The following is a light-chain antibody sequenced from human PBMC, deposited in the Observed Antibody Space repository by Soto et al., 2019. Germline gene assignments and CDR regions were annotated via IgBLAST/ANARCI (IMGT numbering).Light chain of an antibody. J-gene: IGLJ3*02. CDR1: SSDVGSYNL. V-gene: IGLV2-23*01. CDR2: EGS. Sequence: QSVLTQPASVSGSPGQSITISCTGTSSDVGSYNLLSWYQQHPGKAPKLMIYEGSKRRSGVSNRFSGSKSSNTASLTSSGLQAEDEANYYSSSSSGRSTRVFGGGTKLTVL. CDR3: SSSSGRSTRV.